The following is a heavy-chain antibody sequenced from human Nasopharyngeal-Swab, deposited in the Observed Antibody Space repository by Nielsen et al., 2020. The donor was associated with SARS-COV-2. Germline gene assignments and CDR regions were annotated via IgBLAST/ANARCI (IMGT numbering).Heavy chain of an antibody. J-gene: IGHJ4*02. V-gene: IGHV3-7*03. CDR3: ARDSRGYSYGYIYFDY. Sequence: GGSLRLSCAASGFTFSSYWMSWVRQAPGKGLEWVANIKQDGGEKYYVDSVKGRFTISRDNAKNSLYLQMNSLRAEDTAVYYCARDSRGYSYGYIYFDYWGQGTLVTVSS. CDR2: IKQDGGEK. D-gene: IGHD5-18*01. CDR1: GFTFSSYW.